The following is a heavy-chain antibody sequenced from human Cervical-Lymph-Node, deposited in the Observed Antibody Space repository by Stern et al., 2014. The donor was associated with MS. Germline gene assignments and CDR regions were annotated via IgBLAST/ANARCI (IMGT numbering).Heavy chain of an antibody. V-gene: IGHV5-51*01. Sequence: EVQLESGPEVKRPGESLKISCQASGYTFTSYWIGWVRQMPGKGLEWIAIIFPGGSDIRYSPSFQGQVTISADKSSSTAYLQWNNLKASDTAIYYCARQRYFDYWGQGTLVTVSS. CDR3: ARQRYFDY. CDR1: GYTFTSYW. J-gene: IGHJ4*02. CDR2: IFPGGSDI.